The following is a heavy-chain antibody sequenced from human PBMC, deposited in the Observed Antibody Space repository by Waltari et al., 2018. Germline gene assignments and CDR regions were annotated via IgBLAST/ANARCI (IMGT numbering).Heavy chain of an antibody. CDR3: ARGTMGIAARPGMVYYFDY. D-gene: IGHD6-6*01. CDR2: MNHSGST. Sequence: QVQLQQWGAGLLKPSETLSLTCAVYGGSFSGYYWSWIRQPPGKGLEWIGEMNHSGSTNYNPSLKSRVTISVDTSKNQFSLKLSSVTAADTAVYYCARGTMGIAARPGMVYYFDYWGQGTLVTVSS. J-gene: IGHJ4*02. CDR1: GGSFSGYY. V-gene: IGHV4-34*01.